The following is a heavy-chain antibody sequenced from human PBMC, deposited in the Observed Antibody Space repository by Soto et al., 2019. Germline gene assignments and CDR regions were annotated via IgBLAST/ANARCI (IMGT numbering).Heavy chain of an antibody. V-gene: IGHV3-74*03. CDR1: GFILSSYW. CDR3: ARELPTTIRGGYYYSYGMDV. D-gene: IGHD2-2*02. J-gene: IGHJ6*02. Sequence: GGSLRLSCAASGFILSSYWMHWVRQVPGKGLVWVSRLHSDGSTTTYADSVKGRFTISRDNAKNTLYLQMNSLRAEDTAVYYCARELPTTIRGGYYYSYGMDVWGQGTTVTVSS. CDR2: LHSDGSTT.